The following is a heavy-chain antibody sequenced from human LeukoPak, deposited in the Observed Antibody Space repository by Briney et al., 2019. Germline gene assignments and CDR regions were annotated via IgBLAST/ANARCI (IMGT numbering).Heavy chain of an antibody. Sequence: GVSLTLSCAASGFTLSSYSMNWVRQAPGKGLEWVSCIGTRSTSMYYADSVRGRFSISRDNAKNSVYLQMNSLRAEDTAVYYCAREGGGDYGEGFDYWGQGTLVTVSS. J-gene: IGHJ4*02. D-gene: IGHD4-17*01. V-gene: IGHV3-21*01. CDR2: IGTRSTSM. CDR1: GFTLSSYS. CDR3: AREGGGDYGEGFDY.